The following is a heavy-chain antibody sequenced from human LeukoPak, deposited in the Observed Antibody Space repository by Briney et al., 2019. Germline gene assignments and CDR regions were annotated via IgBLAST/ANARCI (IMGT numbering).Heavy chain of an antibody. CDR2: INHSGST. CDR1: GGSISSYY. D-gene: IGHD6-13*01. CDR3: ARGGGIAAAGTGT. V-gene: IGHV4-34*01. Sequence: SETLSLTCTVSGGSISSYYWSWIRQPPGKGLEWIGEINHSGSTNYNPSLKSRVTISVDTSKNQFSLKLSSVTAADTAVYYCARGGGIAAAGTGTWGQGTLVTVSS. J-gene: IGHJ5*02.